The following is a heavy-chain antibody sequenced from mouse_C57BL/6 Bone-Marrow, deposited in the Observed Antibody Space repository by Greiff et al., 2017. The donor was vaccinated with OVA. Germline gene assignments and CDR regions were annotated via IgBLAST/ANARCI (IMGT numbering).Heavy chain of an antibody. CDR2: ISSGGSYT. CDR1: GFTFSSYG. J-gene: IGHJ4*01. D-gene: IGHD2-3*01. Sequence: EVKLEESGGDLVKPGGSLKLSCAASGFTFSSYGMSWVRQTPDKRLEWVATISSGGSYTYYPDSVKGRFTISRDNAKNTLYLQMSSLKSEDTAMYYCARRGWLLRGYYAMDYWGQGTSVTVSS. CDR3: ARRGWLLRGYYAMDY. V-gene: IGHV5-6*02.